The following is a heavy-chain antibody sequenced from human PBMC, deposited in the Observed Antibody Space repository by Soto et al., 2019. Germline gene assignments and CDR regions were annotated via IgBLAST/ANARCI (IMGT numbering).Heavy chain of an antibody. CDR2: IIPIFGTA. CDR3: ARDLGNVDTAMVTGSFDY. Sequence: ASVKVSCKASGGTFSSYAISWVRQAPGQRLEWMGGIIPIFGTANYAQKFQGRVTITADESTSTAYMELSSLRSEDTAVYYCARDLGNVDTAMVTGSFDYWGQGTLVTVSS. V-gene: IGHV1-69*13. J-gene: IGHJ4*02. D-gene: IGHD5-18*01. CDR1: GGTFSSYA.